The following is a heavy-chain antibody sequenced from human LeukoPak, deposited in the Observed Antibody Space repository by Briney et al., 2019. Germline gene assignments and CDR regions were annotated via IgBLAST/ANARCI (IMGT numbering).Heavy chain of an antibody. D-gene: IGHD6-19*01. Sequence: SGGSLRLSCTASRFAFSNHALHWVRQAPGKGLEWVAVISYDGRHPYYADSVKGRFTISRDNSKRGLYLQMNSLRGEQPEIYHSGHDRVDGKKWLAQFDYWGQGTLVTVCS. CDR3: GHDRVDGKKWLAQFDY. V-gene: IGHV3-30*18. CDR2: ISYDGRHP. J-gene: IGHJ4*02. CDR1: RFAFSNHA.